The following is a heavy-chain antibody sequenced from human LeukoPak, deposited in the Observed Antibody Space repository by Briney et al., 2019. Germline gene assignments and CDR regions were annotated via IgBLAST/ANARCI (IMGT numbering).Heavy chain of an antibody. D-gene: IGHD3-9*01. V-gene: IGHV3-33*01. Sequence: PGRSLKLSCAASGFTFSSYGMHWVRQAPGKGLEWVAVIWYDGSNKYYAGSVKGRFTVSRDNSKNTLYLQMNSLRAEDTAVYYCASGYYDILTGYSLDYWGQGTLVTVSS. CDR1: GFTFSSYG. CDR2: IWYDGSNK. CDR3: ASGYYDILTGYSLDY. J-gene: IGHJ4*02.